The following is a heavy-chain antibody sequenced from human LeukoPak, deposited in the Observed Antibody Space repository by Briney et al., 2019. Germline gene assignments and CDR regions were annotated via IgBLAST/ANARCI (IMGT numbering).Heavy chain of an antibody. CDR3: AKGGYYASSGSYAFDI. D-gene: IGHD3-22*01. V-gene: IGHV3-30*18. CDR2: ISYDGTNK. Sequence: GGSLRLSCAASGFTFSHYAMHWVRQAPGKGLDWVAVISYDGTNKYNADSVKGRFTISRDNSKNTLYLQMNSLRAEDTAVYYCAKGGYYASSGSYAFDIWGQGTTVTVSS. J-gene: IGHJ3*02. CDR1: GFTFSHYA.